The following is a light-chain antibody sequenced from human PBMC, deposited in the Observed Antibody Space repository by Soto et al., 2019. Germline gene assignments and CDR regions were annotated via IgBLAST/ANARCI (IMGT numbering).Light chain of an antibody. V-gene: IGKV3-20*01. CDR3: HQYDSSPVT. CDR1: QSVSSSY. Sequence: EIVLTQSPGTLSLSPGETATLSCRASQSVSSSYLAWYQQKPGQAPGLLIYGASSRGTGIPDRFSGSGSGTDFTLTIRRLEPEDFAVYYCHQYDSSPVTVGGGTKVEIK. J-gene: IGKJ4*01. CDR2: GAS.